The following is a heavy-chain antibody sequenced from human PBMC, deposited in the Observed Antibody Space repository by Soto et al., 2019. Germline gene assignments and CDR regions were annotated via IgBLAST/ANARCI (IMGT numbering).Heavy chain of an antibody. Sequence: SVKVSCKASGDTFSSYAISWVRQAPGQGLEWMGGIIPILGTPNYAQKFQGRVTITADKSTSTAYMELSSLRSEDTAVYYCARERSRYNRSGYYRPDYWGQGTLVTVSS. CDR1: GDTFSSYA. D-gene: IGHD3-22*01. V-gene: IGHV1-69*10. J-gene: IGHJ4*02. CDR3: ARERSRYNRSGYYRPDY. CDR2: IIPILGTP.